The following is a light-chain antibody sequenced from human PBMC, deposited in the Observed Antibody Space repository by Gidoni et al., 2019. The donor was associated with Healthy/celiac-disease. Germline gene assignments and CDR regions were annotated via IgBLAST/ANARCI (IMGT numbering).Light chain of an antibody. CDR1: QSVSSSY. Sequence: VFTQSPGTLSLSPGVRATLSCRASQSVSSSYLAWYQQKPGQAPSLLIYGASSRATGIPDRFSGSGSGTDFTLTISRLEPEDFAVYYCQQYGRSPLTFGGGTKVEIK. CDR2: GAS. CDR3: QQYGRSPLT. V-gene: IGKV3-20*01. J-gene: IGKJ4*01.